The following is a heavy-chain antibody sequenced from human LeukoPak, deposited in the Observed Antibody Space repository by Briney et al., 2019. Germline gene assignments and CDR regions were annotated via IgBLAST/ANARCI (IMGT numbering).Heavy chain of an antibody. CDR1: GGTFSSYA. Sequence: GASMKFSCKASGGTFSSYAISWVRQDPGQGLEWMGRIIPIFGPANYAQKFQGRVTITAEESTSTAYMELSSLRSEDTVFFFKQKTAYEILTGYLFDYWGQGTLVTVSS. D-gene: IGHD3-9*01. V-gene: IGHV1-69*13. J-gene: IGHJ4*02. CDR2: IIPIFGPA. CDR3: QKTAYEILTGYLFDY.